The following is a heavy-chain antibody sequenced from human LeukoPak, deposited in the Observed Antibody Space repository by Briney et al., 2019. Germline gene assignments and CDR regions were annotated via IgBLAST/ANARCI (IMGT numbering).Heavy chain of an antibody. D-gene: IGHD4-23*01. CDR1: GFTFSNYA. CDR3: AKKGGNNNFYNYYMDV. V-gene: IGHV3-23*01. J-gene: IGHJ6*03. Sequence: PGGSLRLSCAASGFTFSNYAMSWVRQAPGKGLEWVSALDGDGTTTYYADSVKGRFTISRDNSKNTLFLQMNSLRGEDTAVYYCAKKGGNNNFYNYYMDVWGKGTTVTVSS. CDR2: LDGDGTTT.